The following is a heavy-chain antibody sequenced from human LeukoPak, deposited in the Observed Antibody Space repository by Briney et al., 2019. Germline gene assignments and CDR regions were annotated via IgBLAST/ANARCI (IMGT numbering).Heavy chain of an antibody. Sequence: GESLQISCKGSGYSFTSYWIGWVRQMPGKGLEWMGIIWPGDSDTRYSPSFQGQVTISADKSISTAYLQWSSLKASDTAMYYCARQYCSSTSCHGAFDIWGQGTMVTVSS. CDR1: GYSFTSYW. J-gene: IGHJ3*02. CDR2: IWPGDSDT. D-gene: IGHD2-2*01. V-gene: IGHV5-51*01. CDR3: ARQYCSSTSCHGAFDI.